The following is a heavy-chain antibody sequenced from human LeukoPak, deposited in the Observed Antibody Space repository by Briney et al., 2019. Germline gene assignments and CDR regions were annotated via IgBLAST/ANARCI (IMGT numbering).Heavy chain of an antibody. Sequence: GGSLRLSCAASGFTFSSYSMMWVRQAPGKGLEWVSYISSSSTTIHYADSVKARFTISRDNAKNSVYLQMNSLRAEDTAVYYCARDGVAPAAMGYWGQGTLVTVSS. J-gene: IGHJ4*02. CDR2: ISSSSTTI. CDR3: ARDGVAPAAMGY. D-gene: IGHD2-2*01. CDR1: GFTFSSYS. V-gene: IGHV3-48*01.